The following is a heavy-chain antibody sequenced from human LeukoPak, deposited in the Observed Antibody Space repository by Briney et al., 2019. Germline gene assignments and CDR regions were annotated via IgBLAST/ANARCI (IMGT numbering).Heavy chain of an antibody. V-gene: IGHV3-21*04. CDR3: AKRGIVIRGILVIGYHQEAYHYDF. CDR2: ISSSSSYI. Sequence: GGSLRLSCAASGFTFSSYSMNWVRQAPGKGLEWVSSISSSSSYIYYADSVKGRFTISRDTSLNTLYLQMTSLRAEDTAVYFCAKRGIVIRGILVIGYHQEAYHYDFWGQGVLVTVSS. CDR1: GFTFSSYS. D-gene: IGHD3-10*01. J-gene: IGHJ4*02.